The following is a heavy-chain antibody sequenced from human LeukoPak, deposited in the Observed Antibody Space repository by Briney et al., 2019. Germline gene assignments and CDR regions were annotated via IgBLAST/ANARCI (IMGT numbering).Heavy chain of an antibody. CDR3: AREAPLYSGTAFDI. V-gene: IGHV4-4*08. D-gene: IGHD2-21*01. CDR1: GTSVRTYF. J-gene: IGHJ3*02. CDR2: IYSSGTT. Sequence: SETLSLTCTVSGTSVRTYFWSWIRQSPGRGLEWIGNIYSSGTTTYNPSLNSRVTISIDTSKNQVFLRLNAVSAAYTAVYYCAREAPLYSGTAFDIWGQGTLVSVSS.